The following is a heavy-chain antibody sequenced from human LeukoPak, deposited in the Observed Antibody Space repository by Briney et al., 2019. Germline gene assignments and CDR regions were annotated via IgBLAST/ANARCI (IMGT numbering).Heavy chain of an antibody. V-gene: IGHV3-21*01. CDR1: GFTFSAYI. CDR2: ISSSSTYI. J-gene: IGHJ6*02. Sequence: GGSLRLSCAASGFTFSAYIMNWVRQAPGKGLEWVSSISSSSTYIYYADSVKGRFTISRDNSKNTLYLQMNSLRAEDTAVYYCAKGQWGAYYGMDVWGQGTTVTVSS. D-gene: IGHD1-26*01. CDR3: AKGQWGAYYGMDV.